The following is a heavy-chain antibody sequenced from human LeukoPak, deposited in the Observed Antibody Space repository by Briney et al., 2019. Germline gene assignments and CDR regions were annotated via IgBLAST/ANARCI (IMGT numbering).Heavy chain of an antibody. Sequence: ASVKVSCKASGYTFTSYGISWVRQAPGQGLEWMGWISAYNGNTNYAQKLQGRVTMTTDTSTSTAYMELRSLRSDDTAVYYCARARAAAGTWYWRFDYWGQGTLVTVSS. CDR1: GYTFTSYG. D-gene: IGHD6-13*01. J-gene: IGHJ4*02. V-gene: IGHV1-18*01. CDR3: ARARAAAGTWYWRFDY. CDR2: ISAYNGNT.